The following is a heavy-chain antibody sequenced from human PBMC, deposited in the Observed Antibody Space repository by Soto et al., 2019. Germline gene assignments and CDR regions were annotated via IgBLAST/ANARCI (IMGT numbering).Heavy chain of an antibody. J-gene: IGHJ3*02. CDR3: ASQDCSGGSCYGYAFDI. CDR2: IIPILGIA. Sequence: KVSCKASGGTFSSYTISWVRQAPGQGLEWMGRIIPILGIANYAQKFQGRVTITADKSTSTAYMELSSLRSEDTAVYYCASQDCSGGSCYGYAFDIWGQGTMVTVSS. D-gene: IGHD2-15*01. CDR1: GGTFSSYT. V-gene: IGHV1-69*02.